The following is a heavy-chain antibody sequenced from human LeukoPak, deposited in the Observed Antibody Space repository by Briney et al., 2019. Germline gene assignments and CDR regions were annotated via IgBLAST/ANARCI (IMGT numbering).Heavy chain of an antibody. D-gene: IGHD3-22*01. CDR3: ATHYYDSSGYVWFDP. V-gene: IGHV4-34*01. CDR2: INHSGST. Sequence: SETLSLTCAAYGGSFSGYYWSWIRQPPGKGLEWIGEINHSGSTNYNPSLTSRVTISVDTSKNQFSLKLSSVTAADTAVYYCATHYYDSSGYVWFDPWGQGTLVTVSS. J-gene: IGHJ5*02. CDR1: GGSFSGYY.